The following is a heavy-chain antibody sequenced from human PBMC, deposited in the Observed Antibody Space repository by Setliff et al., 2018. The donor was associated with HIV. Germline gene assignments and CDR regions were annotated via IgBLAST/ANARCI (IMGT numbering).Heavy chain of an antibody. J-gene: IGHJ4*02. CDR3: ARGAGRSDPSDF. D-gene: IGHD3-3*01. V-gene: IGHV1-8*02. CDR1: GYTFTNYD. Sequence: ALVKVSCKASGYTFTNYDINWVRQASGQGLEWMGWMIPKSGKTAYAQKFQGRVTMTRNTSIATAYMELRSLTSEDTAVYYCARGAGRSDPSDFWGQGTLVTVSS. CDR2: MIPKSGKT.